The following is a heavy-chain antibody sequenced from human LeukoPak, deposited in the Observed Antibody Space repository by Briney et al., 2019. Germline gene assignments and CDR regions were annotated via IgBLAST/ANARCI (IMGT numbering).Heavy chain of an antibody. J-gene: IGHJ5*01. Sequence: GGSLRLSCAASGFIFSTNWMSWFRQAPGKGLEWVAHIKPDGSETYYVDSVKGRFTISRDNAKNSLYLQMYSLRADDTAVYYCATAVSVAGDSWGQGTLVTVSS. D-gene: IGHD6-19*01. CDR2: IKPDGSET. CDR3: ATAVSVAGDS. V-gene: IGHV3-7*01. CDR1: GFIFSTNW.